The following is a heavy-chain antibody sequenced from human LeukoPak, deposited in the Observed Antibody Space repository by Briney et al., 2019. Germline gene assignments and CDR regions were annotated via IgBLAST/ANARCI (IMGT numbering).Heavy chain of an antibody. CDR3: ARVSGQQLYFY. CDR2: IYYSGST. Sequence: SQTLSLTCTVSGGSISSGDYYWSWIRQPPGKGLEWIGYIYYSGSTYYNPSLKSRVTISVDTSKNQFSLKLSSVTAADTAAYYCARVSGQQLYFYWGQGTLVTVSS. J-gene: IGHJ4*02. CDR1: GGSISSGDYY. V-gene: IGHV4-30-4*08. D-gene: IGHD6-13*01.